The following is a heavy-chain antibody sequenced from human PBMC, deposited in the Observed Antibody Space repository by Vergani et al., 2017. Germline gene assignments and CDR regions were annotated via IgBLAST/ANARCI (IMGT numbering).Heavy chain of an antibody. D-gene: IGHD6-6*01. J-gene: IGHJ4*02. Sequence: QVQLVESGGGVVQPGRSLRLSCAASGFTFSSYGMHWVRQAPGKGLEWVTVISYDGSNMYYVDSVKGRFTISRENAKNSLYLQMNGLRAGDTAVYYCARRDSSSPALDYWGQGTLVTVSS. V-gene: IGHV3-30*03. CDR1: GFTFSSYG. CDR3: ARRDSSSPALDY. CDR2: ISYDGSNM.